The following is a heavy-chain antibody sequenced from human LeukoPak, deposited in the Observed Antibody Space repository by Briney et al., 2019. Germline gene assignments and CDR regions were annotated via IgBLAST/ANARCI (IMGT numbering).Heavy chain of an antibody. Sequence: GASVKVSCKASGYTFTSYYMHWVRQAPGQGLEWMGIINPSGGSTSYAQKFQGRVTMTRDMSTSTVYMELSSLRSEDTAMYYCARSIRDSSSWYGAFDIWGQGTMVTVSS. CDR1: GYTFTSYY. CDR3: ARSIRDSSSWYGAFDI. CDR2: INPSGGST. V-gene: IGHV1-46*01. J-gene: IGHJ3*02. D-gene: IGHD6-13*01.